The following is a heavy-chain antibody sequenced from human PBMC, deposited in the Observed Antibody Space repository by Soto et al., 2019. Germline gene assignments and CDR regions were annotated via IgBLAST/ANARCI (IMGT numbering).Heavy chain of an antibody. CDR3: ARGSPRTGAFDI. V-gene: IGHV3-30-3*01. Sequence: QPGGSLRLSCAASGFTFSCYAMHWVRQAPGKGLEWVAVISYDGSNKYYADSVKGRFTISRDNSKNTLYLQMNSLRAEDTAVYYCARGSPRTGAFDIWGQGTMVTVSS. J-gene: IGHJ3*02. CDR2: ISYDGSNK. CDR1: GFTFSCYA.